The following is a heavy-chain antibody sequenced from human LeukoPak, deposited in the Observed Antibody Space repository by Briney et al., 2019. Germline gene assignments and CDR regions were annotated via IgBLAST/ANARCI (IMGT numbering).Heavy chain of an antibody. CDR2: INGEGTST. CDR3: ARDVNDWSLHY. J-gene: IGHJ4*02. Sequence: PGGSLRLSCTASGFTFSNYWMHWVRHTPGKGLVWVARINGEGTSTSYADSVKGRFTISRDNAKNTLYLQMNSLRAEDTAVYYCARDVNDWSLHYWGQGALVTVSS. CDR1: GFTFSNYW. V-gene: IGHV3-74*01. D-gene: IGHD3-9*01.